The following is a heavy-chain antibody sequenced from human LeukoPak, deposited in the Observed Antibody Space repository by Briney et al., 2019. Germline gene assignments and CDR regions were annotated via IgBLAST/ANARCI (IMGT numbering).Heavy chain of an antibody. CDR1: GITLSNYA. CDR2: INERGRA. CDR3: AKRGIVIRGLLVIGFHQEAYYFDS. Sequence: HPGGSLRLSCVVSGITLSNYAMNWVRQAPGKGLEWVSSINERGRAKYVDCVKGRFTISRDKSMNTVYLQMNSLRADDCAVYFCAKRGIVIRGLLVIGFHQEAYYFDSWGRGILVTVSS. V-gene: IGHV3-23*01. J-gene: IGHJ4*02. D-gene: IGHD3-10*01.